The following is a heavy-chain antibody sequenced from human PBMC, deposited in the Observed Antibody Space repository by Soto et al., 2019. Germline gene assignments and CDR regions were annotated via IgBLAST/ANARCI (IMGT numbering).Heavy chain of an antibody. D-gene: IGHD1-26*01. CDR3: AREWEMPYYYYVLDV. Sequence: QVQLMQSGAEVRKPGASVKVSCKAYGYTFTTYGISWVRLAPGQGLEWMGWISGYNGHTKYAQKFQGRVTMTTDTSTSTVYMDLRSLRSDVTAVYYCAREWEMPYYYYVLDVWGQGTTVTVSS. J-gene: IGHJ6*02. V-gene: IGHV1-18*01. CDR2: ISGYNGHT. CDR1: GYTFTTYG.